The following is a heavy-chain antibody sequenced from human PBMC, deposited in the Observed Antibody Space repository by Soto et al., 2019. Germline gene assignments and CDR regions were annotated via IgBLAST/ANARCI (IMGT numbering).Heavy chain of an antibody. CDR1: GYRFTNYW. CDR3: AGLGYCTNGVCLVGYYYYGMDV. V-gene: IGHV5-51*01. CDR2: FYPGDSDT. D-gene: IGHD2-8*01. Sequence: GESLKISCKGSGYRFTNYWIAWVRQMPGKGLEWMGIFYPGDSDTRYSPSFQGQVTISADRSTSTAYLQWRSLKASDSAMYYCAGLGYCTNGVCLVGYYYYGMDVWGQGTTVTVSS. J-gene: IGHJ6*02.